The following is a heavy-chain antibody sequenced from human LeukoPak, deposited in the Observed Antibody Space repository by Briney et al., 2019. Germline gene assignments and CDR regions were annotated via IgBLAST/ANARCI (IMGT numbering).Heavy chain of an antibody. CDR3: AGQTEAPYALDY. CDR1: AGSISSYN. V-gene: IGHV4-59*08. D-gene: IGHD1-14*01. Sequence: PSQSLSLTCTLSAGSISSYNSSWIRQPPRKGLEWVGYIYFIGSTNYNPSLKRRVTISVDTSKNQFSLKLSSVTAADTAVYYCAGQTEAPYALDYWGQGTLVTVSS. J-gene: IGHJ4*02. CDR2: IYFIGST.